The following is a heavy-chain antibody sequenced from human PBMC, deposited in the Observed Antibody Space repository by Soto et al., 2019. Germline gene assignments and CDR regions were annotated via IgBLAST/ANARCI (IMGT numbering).Heavy chain of an antibody. J-gene: IGHJ6*02. D-gene: IGHD1-20*01. CDR2: IYYSGIT. CDR1: GGSVSSGSYY. CDR3: ARYKSNYYYGMAV. Sequence: PSETLSLTCTVSGGSVSSGSYYWSWIRQPPGKGLEWIGYIYYSGITNYNPSLKSRVTISVDTSKNQFSLKLSSVTAADTAVYYCARYKSNYYYGMAVWGQGTTVTVSS. V-gene: IGHV4-61*01.